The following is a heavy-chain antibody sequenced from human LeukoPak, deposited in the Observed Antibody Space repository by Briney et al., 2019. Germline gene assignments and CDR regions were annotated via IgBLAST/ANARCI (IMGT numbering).Heavy chain of an antibody. Sequence: SETLSLTCAVSGGSISSGGYSWSWLRQPPGKGLEWIGYIYHSGSTYYNPSLKSRVTIPVDRSKNQFFLKLSSVTAADMAVYYCARSNYYDSSGYYYVRSIDAFDIWGQGTMVTVSS. J-gene: IGHJ3*02. CDR1: GGSISSGGYS. D-gene: IGHD3-22*01. V-gene: IGHV4-30-2*01. CDR3: ARSNYYDSSGYYYVRSIDAFDI. CDR2: IYHSGST.